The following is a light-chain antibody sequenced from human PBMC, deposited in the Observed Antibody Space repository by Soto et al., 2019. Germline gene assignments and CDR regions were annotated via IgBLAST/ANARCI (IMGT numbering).Light chain of an antibody. CDR2: GAS. CDR3: QHYDDLPWA. Sequence: DIRMTQSPSSLSASVGDRVTITCQASKDIKNYLNWYQQKPGKAPKLLIYGASISETGVPSRFSGSGSGTDFTFTISSLQPEDIATYYCQHYDDLPWAFGQGTKVAIK. CDR1: KDIKNY. J-gene: IGKJ1*01. V-gene: IGKV1-33*01.